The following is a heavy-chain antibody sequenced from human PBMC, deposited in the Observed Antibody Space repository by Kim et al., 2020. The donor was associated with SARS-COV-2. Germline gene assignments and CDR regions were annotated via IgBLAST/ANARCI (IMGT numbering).Heavy chain of an antibody. V-gene: IGHV4-31*03. CDR2: IYYSGST. CDR1: GGSISSGGYY. J-gene: IGHJ4*02. D-gene: IGHD4-17*01. Sequence: SETLSLTCTVSGGSISSGGYYWSWIRQHPGKGLEWIGYIYYSGSTYYNPSLKSRVTISVDTSKNQFSLKLSSVTAADTAVYYCARGVTTLYYFDYWGQGTLVTVSS. CDR3: ARGVTTLYYFDY.